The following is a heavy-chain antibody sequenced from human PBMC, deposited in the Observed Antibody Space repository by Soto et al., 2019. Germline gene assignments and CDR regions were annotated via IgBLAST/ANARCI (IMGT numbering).Heavy chain of an antibody. J-gene: IGHJ4*02. D-gene: IGHD6-13*01. V-gene: IGHV3-23*01. CDR2: ISESGGST. CDR1: GFTFSSHG. Sequence: PGGSLRLSCAASGFTFSSHGMTWVRQAPGKGLEWVSGISESGGSTYYADSVKGRFTISRDNSKNTLYLQMNSLRAEDTAVYYCAKHTAAERLYYCDFWGQGTLVTVSS. CDR3: AKHTAAERLYYCDF.